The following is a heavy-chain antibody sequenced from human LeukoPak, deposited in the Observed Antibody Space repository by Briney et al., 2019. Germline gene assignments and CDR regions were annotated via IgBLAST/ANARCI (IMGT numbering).Heavy chain of an antibody. CDR1: GYTFTSYG. J-gene: IGHJ6*02. D-gene: IGHD2-2*01. CDR3: ARAGPAYYYYGMDV. CDR2: ISAYNGNT. V-gene: IGHV1-18*01. Sequence: ASVKVSCKASGYTFTSYGISWVRQAPGQGLEWMGWISAYNGNTNYAQKFQGRVTMTTDTSTSTAYMELRSLRSDDTAVYYCARAGPAYYYYGMDVWGQGTTVTVSS.